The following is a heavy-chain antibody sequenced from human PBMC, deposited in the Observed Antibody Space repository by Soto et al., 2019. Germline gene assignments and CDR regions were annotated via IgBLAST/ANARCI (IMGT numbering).Heavy chain of an antibody. J-gene: IGHJ5*02. CDR3: ARAYYDILNGYSNWFDP. Sequence: SETLSLTCAVSGGSISSGGYSWSWIRQPPGKGLEWIGYIYHSGSTYYNPSLKSRVTISVDRSKNQFSLKLSSVTAADTAVYYCARAYYDILNGYSNWFDPWGQGTLVTVSS. V-gene: IGHV4-30-2*01. CDR2: IYHSGST. CDR1: GGSISSGGYS. D-gene: IGHD3-9*01.